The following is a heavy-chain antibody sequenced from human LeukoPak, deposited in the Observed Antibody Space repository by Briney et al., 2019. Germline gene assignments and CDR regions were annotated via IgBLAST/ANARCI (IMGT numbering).Heavy chain of an antibody. Sequence: SETLSLTCTVSGGSISSYYWSWIRQPPGKGLEWIGYIYYSGSTYYNPSLKSRVTISVDTSKNQFSLKLSSVTAADTAVYYCARALAFSGYSLDYWGQGTLVTVSS. CDR2: IYYSGST. D-gene: IGHD5-12*01. CDR1: GGSISSYY. CDR3: ARALAFSGYSLDY. J-gene: IGHJ4*02. V-gene: IGHV4-59*12.